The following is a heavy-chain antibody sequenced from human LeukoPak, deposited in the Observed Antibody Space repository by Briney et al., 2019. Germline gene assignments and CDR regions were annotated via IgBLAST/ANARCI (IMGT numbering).Heavy chain of an antibody. Sequence: SETLSLTCTVSGYSISRGYYWGWIRQPPEKGLEWIGNIYHSGSTYYNPSLKSRVTISVDTSKNQFSLKLSSVTAADTAVYYCARRTTYFGWRPSESPSCFDYWGQGTLITVSS. V-gene: IGHV4-38-2*02. D-gene: IGHD3-9*01. CDR2: IYHSGST. CDR3: ARRTTYFGWRPSESPSCFDY. J-gene: IGHJ4*02. CDR1: GYSISRGYY.